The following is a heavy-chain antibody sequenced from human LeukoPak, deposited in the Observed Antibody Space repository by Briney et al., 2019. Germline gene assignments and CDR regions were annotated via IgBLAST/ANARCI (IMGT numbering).Heavy chain of an antibody. D-gene: IGHD2-2*01. CDR1: GFTFSSYW. CDR2: IKQDGSEK. V-gene: IGHV3-7*03. Sequence: GGSLRLSCAASGFTFSSYWMSWVRQAPGKGLEWVANIKQDGSEKYYVDSVKGRFTISRDNAKNSLYLQMNSLRAEDTAVYYCARDLACSSTSCSGTGYWGQGTLVTVSS. CDR3: ARDLACSSTSCSGTGY. J-gene: IGHJ4*02.